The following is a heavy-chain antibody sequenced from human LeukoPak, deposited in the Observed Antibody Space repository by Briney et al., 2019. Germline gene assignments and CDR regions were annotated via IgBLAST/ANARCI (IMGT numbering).Heavy chain of an antibody. Sequence: ASVKVSCKVSGYTLTELSMHWVRQAPGKGLEWMGGFDPEDGETIYAQKFQGRATMTEDTSTDTAYMELSSLRSEDTAVYYCATVFSFDRTRAFDIWGQGTMVTVSS. CDR3: ATVFSFDRTRAFDI. D-gene: IGHD3-22*01. V-gene: IGHV1-24*01. CDR1: GYTLTELS. CDR2: FDPEDGET. J-gene: IGHJ3*02.